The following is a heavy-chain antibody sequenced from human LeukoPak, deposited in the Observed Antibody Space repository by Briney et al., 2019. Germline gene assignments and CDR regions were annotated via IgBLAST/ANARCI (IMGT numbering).Heavy chain of an antibody. CDR3: ARDYLLVVPAANYYYYYYMDV. D-gene: IGHD2-2*01. V-gene: IGHV3-7*01. J-gene: IGHJ6*03. Sequence: GGSLRLSCAASGFTFSSYWMSWVRQAPGKGLEWVANIKQDGSEKYYVDSVKGRFTISRDNAKNSLYLQMNSLRAEDTAVYYCARDYLLVVPAANYYYYYYMDVWGKGTTVTVSS. CDR1: GFTFSSYW. CDR2: IKQDGSEK.